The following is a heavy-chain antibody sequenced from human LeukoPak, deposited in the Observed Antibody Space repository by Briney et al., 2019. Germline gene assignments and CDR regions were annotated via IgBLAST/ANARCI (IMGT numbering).Heavy chain of an antibody. CDR2: ISWSSGSI. J-gene: IGHJ4*02. D-gene: IGHD3-10*01. CDR1: GFTFDDYA. V-gene: IGHV3-9*01. Sequence: GRSLRLSCTASGFTFDDYAMHWVRQAPGKGLEWVSGISWSSGSIGYADSVKGRFTISRDNAKNSLYLQMNSLRAEDTALYYCAKDTYYYGSGSYYHWGQGTLVTVSS. CDR3: AKDTYYYGSGSYYH.